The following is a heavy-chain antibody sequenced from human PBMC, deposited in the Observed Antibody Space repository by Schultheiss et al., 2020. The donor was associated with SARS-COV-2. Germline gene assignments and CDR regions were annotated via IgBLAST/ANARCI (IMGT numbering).Heavy chain of an antibody. D-gene: IGHD3-9*01. V-gene: IGHV3-30*03. CDR1: GFTFSSYS. CDR2: ISYDGSNK. CDR3: ARVHDILTGYHAGPPSMDV. J-gene: IGHJ6*02. Sequence: GGSLRLSCAASGFTFSSYSMNWVRQAPGKGLEWVAVISYDGSNKYYADSVKGRFTISRDNSKNTLYLQMNSLRAEDTAVYYCARVHDILTGYHAGPPSMDVWGQGTTVTVSS.